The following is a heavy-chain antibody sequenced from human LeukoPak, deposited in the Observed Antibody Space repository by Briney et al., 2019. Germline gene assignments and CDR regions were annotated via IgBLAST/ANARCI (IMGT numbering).Heavy chain of an antibody. J-gene: IGHJ4*02. CDR1: SGSISSSGYS. Sequence: SETLSLTCAVSSGSISSSGYSWNWIRQPPGKGLEWIGYIYHSGSTYYNPSLKSRVTVSVDRSKNQVSLKLSSVTAADTAVYYCARGATTVVNPYYFDYWGQGTLVTVSS. CDR2: IYHSGST. V-gene: IGHV4-30-2*01. D-gene: IGHD4-23*01. CDR3: ARGATTVVNPYYFDY.